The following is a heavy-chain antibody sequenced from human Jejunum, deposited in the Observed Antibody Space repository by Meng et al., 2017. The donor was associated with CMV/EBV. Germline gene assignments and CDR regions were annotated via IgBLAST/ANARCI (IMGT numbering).Heavy chain of an antibody. CDR3: ARKLRGGGWFDP. CDR1: DYTFYTHA. Sequence: QVQLVQSGAEVKKPGASVKVSCNASDYTFYTHAISWVRQAPGQGLEWMGWISPYNGNTKYAQNLQGRVTLTTDISTSTAYMELRSLRSDDTAVYYCARKLRGGGWFDPWGQGTLVTVSS. CDR2: ISPYNGNT. V-gene: IGHV1-18*01. J-gene: IGHJ5*02. D-gene: IGHD3-16*01.